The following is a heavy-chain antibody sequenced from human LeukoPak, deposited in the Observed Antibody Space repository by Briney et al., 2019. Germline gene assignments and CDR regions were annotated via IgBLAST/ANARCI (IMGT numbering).Heavy chain of an antibody. V-gene: IGHV1-69*02. CDR2: IIPILGIA. J-gene: IGHJ4*02. Sequence: SVKVSCKASGYTFTGYYMHWVRQAPGQGLEWMGRIIPILGIANYAQKFQGRVTITADKSTSTAYMELSSLRSEDTAVYYCARGRGGYYYDSSGDYIDYWGQGTLVTVS. CDR3: ARGRGGYYYDSSGDYIDY. CDR1: GYTFTGYY. D-gene: IGHD3-22*01.